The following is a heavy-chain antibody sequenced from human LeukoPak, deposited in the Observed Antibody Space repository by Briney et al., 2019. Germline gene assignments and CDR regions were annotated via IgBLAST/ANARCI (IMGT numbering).Heavy chain of an antibody. CDR3: AKRSPDSSGYYRSYYFDY. Sequence: GGSLRLSCAASGFTFSSYAMSWVRQAPGKGLEWVSAISGSGGSTYYADSVKGRFTISRDNSKNTLHLQMNSLRAEDTAVYYCAKRSPDSSGYYRSYYFDYWGQGALVTVSS. CDR1: GFTFSSYA. D-gene: IGHD3-22*01. V-gene: IGHV3-23*01. J-gene: IGHJ4*02. CDR2: ISGSGGST.